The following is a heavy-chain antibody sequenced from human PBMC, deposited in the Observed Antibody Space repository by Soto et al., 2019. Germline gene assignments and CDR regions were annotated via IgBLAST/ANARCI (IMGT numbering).Heavy chain of an antibody. D-gene: IGHD6-19*01. J-gene: IGHJ4*02. V-gene: IGHV1-69*02. CDR2: IIPILGIA. CDR1: GGTFSSYT. CDR3: ARRKAVADPFDY. Sequence: QVQLVQSGAEVKKPGSSVKVSCKASGGTFSSYTISWVRQAPGQGLEGMGRIIPILGIANYAQKFQGRVTITADKSTSTAYMELSSLRSEDTAVYYCARRKAVADPFDYWGQGTLVTVSS.